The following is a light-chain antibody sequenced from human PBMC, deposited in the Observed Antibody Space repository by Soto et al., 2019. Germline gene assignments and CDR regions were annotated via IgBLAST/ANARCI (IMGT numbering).Light chain of an antibody. CDR3: QQYNNWPPWT. CDR1: PSVSSD. V-gene: IGKV3-15*01. Sequence: EIALTQSPGTLSLSPGETATLSCRASPSVSSDLAWYQQKPGQAPRLLIYGASTRATGIPARFSGSGSGTEFTLTISSLQSEDFAVYYCQQYNNWPPWTFGQGTKVDIK. CDR2: GAS. J-gene: IGKJ1*01.